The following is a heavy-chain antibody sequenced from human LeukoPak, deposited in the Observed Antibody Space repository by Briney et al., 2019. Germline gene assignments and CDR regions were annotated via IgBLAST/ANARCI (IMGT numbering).Heavy chain of an antibody. V-gene: IGHV3-7*01. CDR2: IKHDGSEK. CDR1: GITFSNYW. Sequence: GGSLRLSCAASGITFSNYWIHWVRQAPGKGLEWVANIKHDGSEKYYVDSVKGRFTVSRDNAKNSLFLQMNSLRAEDTAVYYCGTGAYWGQGTLVTVSS. J-gene: IGHJ4*02. CDR3: GTGAY.